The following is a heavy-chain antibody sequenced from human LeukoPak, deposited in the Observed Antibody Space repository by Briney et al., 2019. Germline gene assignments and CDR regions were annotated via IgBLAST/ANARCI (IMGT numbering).Heavy chain of an antibody. V-gene: IGHV4-31*03. CDR3: ARGYDSGDYVSGVGPLHF. Sequence: SETLSLTCTVSGGSISSGGYYWSWFRQHTGKGLEWIGYIYYSGSTYYNPSLKSRVTISVDTSKNQFSLRLSSVTAADTAVYYCARGYDSGDYVSGVGPLHFWGQGALVTVSS. D-gene: IGHD4-17*01. CDR1: GGSISSGGYY. J-gene: IGHJ4*02. CDR2: IYYSGST.